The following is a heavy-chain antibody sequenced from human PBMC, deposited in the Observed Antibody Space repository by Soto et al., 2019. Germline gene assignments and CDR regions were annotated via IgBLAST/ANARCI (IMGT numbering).Heavy chain of an antibody. CDR1: GCTFTSYG. Sequence: ASVKVSCKASGCTFTSYGISWVRQAPGQGLEWMGIINPSGGSTSYAQKFPGRVTMTRDTSTSTVYMELSSLRSEDTAVYYCARDRKEDIVVVPAAMWYYYYYYGMDVWGQGTTVTVSS. J-gene: IGHJ6*02. V-gene: IGHV1-46*01. CDR3: ARDRKEDIVVVPAAMWYYYYYYGMDV. CDR2: INPSGGST. D-gene: IGHD2-2*01.